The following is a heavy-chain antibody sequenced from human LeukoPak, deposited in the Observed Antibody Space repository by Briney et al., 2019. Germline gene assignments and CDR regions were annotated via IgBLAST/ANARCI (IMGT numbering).Heavy chain of an antibody. V-gene: IGHV4-59*08. CDR2: IHYSGST. D-gene: IGHD6-13*01. J-gene: IGHJ5*02. CDR3: ARRNRGYSSSLNWFDP. CDR1: GSMYNYY. Sequence: SETLSLTCTVSGSMYNYYWSWIRQPPGKGLEWIGYIHYSGSTNYNPSLKSRVTMSLDTSKNQVSLKLNSVTAADTAVYYCARRNRGYSSSLNWFDPWGQGTLVTVSS.